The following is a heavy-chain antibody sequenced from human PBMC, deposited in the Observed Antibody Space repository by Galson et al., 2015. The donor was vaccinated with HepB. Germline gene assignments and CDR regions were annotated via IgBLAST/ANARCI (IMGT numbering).Heavy chain of an antibody. V-gene: IGHV1-18*01. CDR1: GYTFTSYG. Sequence: SVKVSCKASGYTFTSYGISWVRQAPGQGLEWMGWISAYNGNTNYAQKLQGRVTMTTDTSTSTAYMELRSLRSDDTAVYYCARESLGYCSSTSCYRYYYYYYMDVWGKGTTVTVSS. D-gene: IGHD2-2*01. CDR3: ARESLGYCSSTSCYRYYYYYYMDV. CDR2: ISAYNGNT. J-gene: IGHJ6*03.